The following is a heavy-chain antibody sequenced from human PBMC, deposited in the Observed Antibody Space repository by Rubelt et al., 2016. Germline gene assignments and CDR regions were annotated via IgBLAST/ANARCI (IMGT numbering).Heavy chain of an antibody. J-gene: IGHJ3*02. CDR1: GGSISSSSYY. D-gene: IGHD3-10*01. Sequence: QLQLQESGPGLVKPSETLSLTCTVSGGSISSSSYYWGWIRQPPGKGLEWIGYIYYSGSTYYNPSLKSRVTISVDTSKNQFSLKLSSVTAADTAVYYCARTSGSYYGVDAFDIWGQGTMVTVSS. CDR2: IYYSGST. V-gene: IGHV4-39*07. CDR3: ARTSGSYYGVDAFDI.